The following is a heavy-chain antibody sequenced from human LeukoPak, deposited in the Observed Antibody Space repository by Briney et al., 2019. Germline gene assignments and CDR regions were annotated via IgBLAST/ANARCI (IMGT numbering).Heavy chain of an antibody. J-gene: IGHJ4*02. D-gene: IGHD3-22*01. CDR2: ISYDGSNK. Sequence: GGSLRLSCAASGFTFSSYAMHWVRQAPGKGLEWVAVISYDGSNKYYADSVKGRFTISRDNSKNTLYLQMNSLRAEDTAVYYCAREGIDSSGYRAPGPLGYWGQGTLVTGSS. CDR1: GFTFSSYA. V-gene: IGHV3-30-3*01. CDR3: AREGIDSSGYRAPGPLGY.